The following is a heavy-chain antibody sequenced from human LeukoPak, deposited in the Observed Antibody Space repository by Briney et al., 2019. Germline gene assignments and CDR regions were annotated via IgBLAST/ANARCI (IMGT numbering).Heavy chain of an antibody. J-gene: IGHJ5*02. Sequence: GESLKISCKGSGYTFTNYRITWVRQMPGKGLEWMGRIDPSDSYTNYSPSFQGHVTVSADKSISTAYLQWSSLKASDTAIYYCARRGSGGHWFDPWGQGTLVTVSS. CDR3: ARRGSGGHWFDP. V-gene: IGHV5-10-1*01. D-gene: IGHD6-19*01. CDR2: IDPSDSYT. CDR1: GYTFTNYR.